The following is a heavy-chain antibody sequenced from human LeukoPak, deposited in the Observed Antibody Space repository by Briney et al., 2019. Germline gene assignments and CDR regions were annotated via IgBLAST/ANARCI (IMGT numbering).Heavy chain of an antibody. V-gene: IGHV3-66*01. J-gene: IGHJ1*01. D-gene: IGHD3-22*01. CDR2: IYSGGST. CDR1: GFTVSSNY. CDR3: ARDAETYYYDSSGQEYFQH. Sequence: GGSLRLSCAASGFTVSSNYTSWVRQAPGKGLEWVSVIYSGGSTYYADSVKGRFTISRDNSKNTLYLQMNSLRAEDTAVYYCARDAETYYYDSSGQEYFQHWGQGTLVTVSS.